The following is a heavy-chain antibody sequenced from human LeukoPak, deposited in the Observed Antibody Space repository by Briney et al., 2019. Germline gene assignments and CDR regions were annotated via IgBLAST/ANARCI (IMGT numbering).Heavy chain of an antibody. Sequence: KPGGSLRLSCAASGFTFSSYSMNWVRQAPGKGLEWVSSISGSSSYMFYADSVKGRFTISRDNAKNSLYLQMNSLRAEDTAVYYCAKAYYDSSGYSYYFDYWGQGTLVTVSS. CDR2: ISGSSSYM. V-gene: IGHV3-21*01. J-gene: IGHJ4*02. D-gene: IGHD3-22*01. CDR3: AKAYYDSSGYSYYFDY. CDR1: GFTFSSYS.